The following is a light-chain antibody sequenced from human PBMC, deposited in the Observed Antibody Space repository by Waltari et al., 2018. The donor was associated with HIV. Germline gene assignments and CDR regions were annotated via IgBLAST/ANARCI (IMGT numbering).Light chain of an antibody. V-gene: IGKV3-15*01. CDR2: SAS. Sequence: EVVMTQSPATLSLSPGERATLSCRASRNIITNLAWYQQKVGQIPRLLIYSASISAPDVPARFSGSGSGTEFTLTISSLQSEDFAVYYCQQYNNWPPKTFGQGTKVEV. CDR1: RNIITN. CDR3: QQYNNWPPKT. J-gene: IGKJ1*01.